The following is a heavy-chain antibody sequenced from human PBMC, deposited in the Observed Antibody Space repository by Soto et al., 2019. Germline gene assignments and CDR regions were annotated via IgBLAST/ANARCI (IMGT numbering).Heavy chain of an antibody. Sequence: QVQLVQSGSEVKEPGASVNVSCKAFGYTFSSSGLSWVRQVPGKGLEWLGWISAFNGDTQYAQTMKGRLTVTTDTSTTTVHMELRSLTPADTAVYYCTREAGWQRMVPYDWGQGTLVSVS. D-gene: IGHD6-25*01. CDR2: ISAFNGDT. J-gene: IGHJ4*02. CDR1: GYTFSSSG. CDR3: TREAGWQRMVPYD. V-gene: IGHV1-18*04.